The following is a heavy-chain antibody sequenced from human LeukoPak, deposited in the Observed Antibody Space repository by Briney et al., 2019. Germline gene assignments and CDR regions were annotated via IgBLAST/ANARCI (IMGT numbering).Heavy chain of an antibody. Sequence: WRSLRLSCAASGFTFSSYGMHWVRQAPGKGLEWVAVIWYDGSNKYYADSVKGRFTISRDNSKNTLYLQMNSLRAEDTAVYYCAGHKVTIDYYYYGMDVWGQGTTVTVSS. CDR2: IWYDGSNK. V-gene: IGHV3-33*01. CDR3: AGHKVTIDYYYYGMDV. D-gene: IGHD3-3*01. J-gene: IGHJ6*02. CDR1: GFTFSSYG.